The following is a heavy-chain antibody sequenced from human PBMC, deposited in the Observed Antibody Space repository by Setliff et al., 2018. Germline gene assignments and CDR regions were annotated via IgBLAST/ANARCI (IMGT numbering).Heavy chain of an antibody. CDR3: GRLRQQLVYYYHMDV. V-gene: IGHV4-39*01. J-gene: IGHJ6*03. CDR1: GGSLSSSDYY. D-gene: IGHD6-13*01. CDR2: VHSSGST. Sequence: LSLTSTGYGGSLSSSDYYWGLLRQPPGKGLEWIGSVHSSGSTYYNPSLKSRVTISVDTSRNQFSLQLTSVTAADTAVYYCGRLRQQLVYYYHMDVWGKGTTVTVSS.